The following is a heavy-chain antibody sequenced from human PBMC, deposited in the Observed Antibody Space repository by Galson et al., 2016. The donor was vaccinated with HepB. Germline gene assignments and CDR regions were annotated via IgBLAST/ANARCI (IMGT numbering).Heavy chain of an antibody. CDR3: ARDGDIVIEPATIKDYYYGLDV. CDR2: IVPLFATV. D-gene: IGHD2-2*02. J-gene: IGHJ6*02. V-gene: IGHV1-69*06. Sequence: SVKVSCKASGGTISSYAISWVRQAPGQGLEWMGGIVPLFATVTYAQKFQGRVTITADKSTSTAYMELSSLRSEDTAVYYCARDGDIVIEPATIKDYYYGLDVWGQGTTVTVSS. CDR1: GGTISSYA.